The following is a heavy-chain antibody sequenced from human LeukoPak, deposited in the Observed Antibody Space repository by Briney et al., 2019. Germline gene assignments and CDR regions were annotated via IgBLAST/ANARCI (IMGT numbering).Heavy chain of an antibody. Sequence: GGSLRLSCVASGFTFRDYYMSWIRRAPGKGLEWVSYISSSMSYIYYADALKGRFTISRDNAKNSLYLKMNSLRAEDTAVYYCARGYCSGGRRYLGAFDIWGQGTMVTVSS. J-gene: IGHJ3*02. CDR3: ARGYCSGGRRYLGAFDI. D-gene: IGHD2-15*01. CDR2: ISSSMSYI. CDR1: GFTFRDYY. V-gene: IGHV3-11*06.